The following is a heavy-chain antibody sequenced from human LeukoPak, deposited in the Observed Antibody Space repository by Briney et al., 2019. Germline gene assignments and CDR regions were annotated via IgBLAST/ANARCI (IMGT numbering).Heavy chain of an antibody. CDR1: GGSISSYY. D-gene: IGHD4/OR15-4a*01. CDR3: ARRAGAYSHPYDY. CDR2: IYYSGST. Sequence: PSETLSLTCTVSGGSISSYYWSWIRQPPGKGLEWIGYIYYSGSTNYNPSLKSRVTVSVDTSKNQFSLKLSSVTAADTAVYYCARRAGAYSHPYDYWGQGTLVTVSS. J-gene: IGHJ4*02. V-gene: IGHV4-59*01.